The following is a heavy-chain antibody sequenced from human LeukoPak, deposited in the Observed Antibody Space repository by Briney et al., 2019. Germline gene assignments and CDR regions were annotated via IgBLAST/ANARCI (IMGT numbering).Heavy chain of an antibody. D-gene: IGHD3-10*01. CDR3: AKGDLTYYYGSGSYQ. CDR1: GFTFSDYG. Sequence: GGSLRLSCTASGFTFSDYGMNWVRQAPGKGLEWISYIKGDSDTIHYADSVKGRFTISRDNAKNSLSLQMTSLRAEDTAVYYCAKGDLTYYYGSGSYQWGQGTLVTVSS. J-gene: IGHJ4*02. V-gene: IGHV3-48*01. CDR2: IKGDSDTI.